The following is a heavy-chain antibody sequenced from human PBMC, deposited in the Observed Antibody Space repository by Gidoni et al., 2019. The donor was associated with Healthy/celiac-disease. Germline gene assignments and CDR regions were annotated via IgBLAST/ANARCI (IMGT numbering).Heavy chain of an antibody. CDR1: GGSFSGYY. J-gene: IGHJ4*02. CDR2: INHSGST. D-gene: IGHD2-2*01. CDR3: ARGHCSSTSCYRAGGRKAPFDY. Sequence: QVQLQQWGAGLLKPSETLSLTCAVYGGSFSGYYWSWIRQPPGKGLEWIGEINHSGSTNYNPSLKSRVTISVDTSKNQFSLKLSSVTAADTAVYYCARGHCSSTSCYRAGGRKAPFDYWGQGTLVTVSS. V-gene: IGHV4-34*01.